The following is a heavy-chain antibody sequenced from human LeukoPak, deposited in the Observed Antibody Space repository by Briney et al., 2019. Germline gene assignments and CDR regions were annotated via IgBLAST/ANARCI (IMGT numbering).Heavy chain of an antibody. V-gene: IGHV4-34*01. D-gene: IGHD6-13*01. Sequence: SETLSLTCAVYGGSFSGYYWSWIRQPPGKGLEWIGEINHSGSTNYNPSLKSRVTISVDTSKNQFSLKLSSVTAADTAVYYCARSIGYSSSWYRRNWFDPWGQGTLVTVSS. J-gene: IGHJ5*02. CDR3: ARSIGYSSSWYRRNWFDP. CDR1: GGSFSGYY. CDR2: INHSGST.